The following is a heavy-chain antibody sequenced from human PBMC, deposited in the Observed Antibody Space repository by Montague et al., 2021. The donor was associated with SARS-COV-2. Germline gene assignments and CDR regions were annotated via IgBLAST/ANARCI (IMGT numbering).Heavy chain of an antibody. CDR1: GFSFSTFW. CDR2: IKPDGSDK. V-gene: IGHV3-7*05. D-gene: IGHD7-27*01. Sequence: SLRLSCAASGFSFSTFWMTWVRQAPGKGLEWVASIKPDGSDKYYVGSVKGRFTISRDNARNSLYLQLNSLRAEDTAVYYCARDPNWGAHWGQGNLVTVSS. CDR3: ARDPNWGAH. J-gene: IGHJ4*02.